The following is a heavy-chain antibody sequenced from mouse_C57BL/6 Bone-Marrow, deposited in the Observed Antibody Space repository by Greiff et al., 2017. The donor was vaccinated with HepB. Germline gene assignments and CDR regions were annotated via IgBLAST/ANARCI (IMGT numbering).Heavy chain of an antibody. V-gene: IGHV1-55*01. CDR2: IYPGSGST. D-gene: IGHD1-1*01. Sequence: QVQLQQPGAELVKPGASVKMSCKASGYTFTSYWITWVKQRPGQGLAWIGDIYPGSGSTNYNEKFKSKATLTVDTSSSTAYMQLSSLTSEDSAVYYCARHYYGSGSAMDYWGQGTSVTVSS. CDR3: ARHYYGSGSAMDY. CDR1: GYTFTSYW. J-gene: IGHJ4*01.